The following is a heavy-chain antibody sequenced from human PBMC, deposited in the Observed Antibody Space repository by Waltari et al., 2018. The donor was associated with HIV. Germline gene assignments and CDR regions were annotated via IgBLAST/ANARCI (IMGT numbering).Heavy chain of an antibody. CDR3: AGGYEMQGPLGMDV. CDR2: IDPSDSYT. J-gene: IGHJ6*02. Sequence: QMPGKGLEWMGRIDPSDSYTNYSPSFQGHVTISADKSISTAYLQWSSLKASDTAMYYCAGGYEMQGPLGMDVWGQGTTVTVSS. V-gene: IGHV5-10-1*01. D-gene: IGHD5-12*01.